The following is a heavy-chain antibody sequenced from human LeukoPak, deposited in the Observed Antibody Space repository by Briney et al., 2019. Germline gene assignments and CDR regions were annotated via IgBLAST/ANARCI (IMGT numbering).Heavy chain of an antibody. CDR1: GFTFGSCA. CDR2: VSGAAIST. Sequence: GASLRLSCAASGFTFGSCAMSWVRQALGKGLDWISTVSGAAISTYYADSVKGRFTISRDNSKNTLYLQMNSLRAEDTALYYCVKDTIGYYQPFDVWGQGTLVTVSS. CDR3: VKDTIGYYQPFDV. J-gene: IGHJ4*02. D-gene: IGHD3-22*01. V-gene: IGHV3-23*01.